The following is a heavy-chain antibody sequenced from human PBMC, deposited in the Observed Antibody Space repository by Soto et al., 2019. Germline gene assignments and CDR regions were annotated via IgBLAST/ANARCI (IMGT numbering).Heavy chain of an antibody. Sequence: GGSLRLSCAASGFTFSSYAMSWVRQAPGKGLEWVSAISGSGGSTYYADSVKGRFTISRDNSKNTLYLQMNSLRAEDTAVYYCAKVPAARTTGHNWFDPWGQGTLVTVSS. J-gene: IGHJ5*02. V-gene: IGHV3-23*01. CDR2: ISGSGGST. CDR1: GFTFSSYA. CDR3: AKVPAARTTGHNWFDP. D-gene: IGHD2-2*01.